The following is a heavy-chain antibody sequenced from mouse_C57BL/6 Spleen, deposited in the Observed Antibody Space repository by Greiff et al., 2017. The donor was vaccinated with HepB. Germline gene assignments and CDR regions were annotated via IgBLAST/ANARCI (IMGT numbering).Heavy chain of an antibody. CDR2: IDPSDSET. CDR1: GYTFTSYW. Sequence: QVQLQQSGAELVRPGSSVQLSCKASGYTFTSYWMHWVKQRPIQGLEWIGNIDPSDSETHYNQKFKDKATLTVDKSSSTAYMQLSSLTSEDSAVYYCARGGYYYGSSRYWYFDVWGTGTTVTVSS. CDR3: ARGGYYYGSSRYWYFDV. J-gene: IGHJ1*03. D-gene: IGHD1-1*01. V-gene: IGHV1-52*01.